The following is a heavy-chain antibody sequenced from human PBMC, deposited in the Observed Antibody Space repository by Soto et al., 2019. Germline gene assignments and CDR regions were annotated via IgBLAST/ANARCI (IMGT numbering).Heavy chain of an antibody. V-gene: IGHV1-8*01. CDR3: AGEKVGSTGIDF. CDR1: GYTFTGYD. CDR2: MYPNSGNT. J-gene: IGHJ4*02. Sequence: QAQLVQSGAEVKKPGASVKVSCKASGYTFTGYDINWVRQATGQGLEWMGWMYPNSGNTGYAQNFHGRVTMTRDKSITTAYMELTSLRDDDSAVYYCAGEKVGSTGIDFWGQGTLVTVSS. D-gene: IGHD1-26*01.